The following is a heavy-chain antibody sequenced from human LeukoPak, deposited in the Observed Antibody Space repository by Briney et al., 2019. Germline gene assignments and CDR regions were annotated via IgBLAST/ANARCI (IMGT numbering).Heavy chain of an antibody. D-gene: IGHD1-26*01. V-gene: IGHV3-66*01. CDR2: IYSGGST. CDR1: GFTVSSNY. CDR3: ARDVRVGATRFDY. J-gene: IGHJ4*02. Sequence: GGSLRLSCAASGFTVSSNYMSWVRQAPGKGLERVSVIYSGGSTYYADSVKGRFTISRDNSKNTLYLQMNSLRAEDTAVYYCARDVRVGATRFDYWGQGTLVTVSS.